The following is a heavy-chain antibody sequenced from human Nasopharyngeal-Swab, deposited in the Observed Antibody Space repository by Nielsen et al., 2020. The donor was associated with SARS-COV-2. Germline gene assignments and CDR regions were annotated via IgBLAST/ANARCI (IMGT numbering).Heavy chain of an antibody. Sequence: WIRQPPGKGLEWVSGVSGSGGSTLYADSVKGRLTISRDNSKNTLYLEMNRLRVEDTAVYYCAKNKLAGFWSGYYNWLDPWGPGTLVTVSS. D-gene: IGHD3-3*01. J-gene: IGHJ5*02. V-gene: IGHV3-23*01. CDR2: VSGSGGST. CDR3: AKNKLAGFWSGYYNWLDP.